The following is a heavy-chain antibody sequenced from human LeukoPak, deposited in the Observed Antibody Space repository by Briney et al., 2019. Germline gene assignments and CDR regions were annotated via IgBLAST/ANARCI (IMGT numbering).Heavy chain of an antibody. Sequence: GRSLRLSCSASGFTFSSYDMLWVRQAPGKGLEWLTLISYGGGDEYYAESVRGRFTISRDNAKNSLYLQMNSLRAEDTAVYYCARGSNYGSPYYFDYWGQGTLVTVSS. V-gene: IGHV3-30-3*01. CDR3: ARGSNYGSPYYFDY. J-gene: IGHJ4*02. CDR2: ISYGGGDE. D-gene: IGHD4-11*01. CDR1: GFTFSSYD.